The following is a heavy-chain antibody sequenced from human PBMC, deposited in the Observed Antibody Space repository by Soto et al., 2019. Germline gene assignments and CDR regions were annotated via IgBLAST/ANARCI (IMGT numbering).Heavy chain of an antibody. V-gene: IGHV3-15*01. D-gene: IGHD2-2*01. Sequence: EVQLVESGGGLVKPGGSLRLSCAASGFTFSNAWMSWVRQAPGKGLEWVGRIKSKTDGGTTDYAAPVKGRFTISRDDSKNTLYLQMNSLKTEDTAVYYCTTGRSSCLRTIVVVPAAMDYWGQGTLVTVSS. CDR1: GFTFSNAW. CDR2: IKSKTDGGTT. CDR3: TTGRSSCLRTIVVVPAAMDY. J-gene: IGHJ4*02.